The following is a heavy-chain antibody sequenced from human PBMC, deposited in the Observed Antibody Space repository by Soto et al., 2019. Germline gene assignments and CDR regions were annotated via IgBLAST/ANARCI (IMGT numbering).Heavy chain of an antibody. V-gene: IGHV3-33*01. CDR2: IWYDGSNK. CDR1: GFTFSSYG. CDR3: ARGLYSSGWFRDDAFDI. J-gene: IGHJ3*02. Sequence: GGSLRLSCAASGFTFSSYGMHWVRQAPGKGLEWVAVIWYDGSNKYYADSVKGRFTISRDNSKNTLYLQMNSLRAEDTAVYYCARGLYSSGWFRDDAFDIWGQGTMVIVSS. D-gene: IGHD6-19*01.